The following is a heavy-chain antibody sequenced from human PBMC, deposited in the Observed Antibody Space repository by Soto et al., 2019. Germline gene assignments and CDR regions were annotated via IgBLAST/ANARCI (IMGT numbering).Heavy chain of an antibody. CDR1: GYTFTNYD. D-gene: IGHD4-17*01. J-gene: IGHJ2*01. CDR3: ERGRSSYGDYINWYFDL. V-gene: IGHV1-8*01. CDR2: MNPNSGHT. Sequence: QVQLVQSGAEVKKPGASVKVSCKASGYTFTNYDINWVRQATGQGLEWVGWMNPNSGHTGFAQKFQGRVTMTRDTSISTAYMELSSLSSEDTAVYYCERGRSSYGDYINWYFDLWGRGTLVTVSS.